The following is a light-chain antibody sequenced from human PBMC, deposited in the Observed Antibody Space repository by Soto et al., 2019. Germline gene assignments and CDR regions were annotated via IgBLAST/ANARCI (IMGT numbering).Light chain of an antibody. CDR2: GAS. CDR3: HQYHDGPCT. CDR1: QSFSTN. Sequence: IVMTQKPPTRSVYPGGRATLSCRASQSFSTNLAWYQQKPGQAPRLLIYGASTRASAMPARFSGSGSGTEFTLTISSRHSDDFAVYYCHQYHDGPCTLGQGTKVDIK. J-gene: IGKJ2*02. V-gene: IGKV3-15*01.